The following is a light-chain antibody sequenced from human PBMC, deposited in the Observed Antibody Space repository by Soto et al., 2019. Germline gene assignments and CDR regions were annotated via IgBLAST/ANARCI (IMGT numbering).Light chain of an antibody. Sequence: FVLAHSPGTLSFSAGEMATLSCRASQTVRNNYLAWYQQKPGQAPRLLIYDASSRATGIPDRSSGGGSGTDFTLTISRLEPEDFAVYYCQQFSSYPLTFGGGTKVDIK. CDR1: QTVRNNY. V-gene: IGKV3-20*01. CDR2: DAS. CDR3: QQFSSYPLT. J-gene: IGKJ4*01.